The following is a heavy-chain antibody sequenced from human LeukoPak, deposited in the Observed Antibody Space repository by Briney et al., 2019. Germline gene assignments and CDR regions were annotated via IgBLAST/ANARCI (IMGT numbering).Heavy chain of an antibody. CDR2: ISSSGTTI. CDR1: GFTFSSYA. D-gene: IGHD6-19*01. V-gene: IGHV3-48*03. J-gene: IGHJ4*02. Sequence: GGSLRLSCAASGFTFSSYAMSWVRQAPGKGLEWVSYISSSGTTIYYADSVKGRFTISRDNAKNSLYLQMNSLRAEDTAVYYCARAVAGTGGGFFDYWGQGTLVTVSS. CDR3: ARAVAGTGGGFFDY.